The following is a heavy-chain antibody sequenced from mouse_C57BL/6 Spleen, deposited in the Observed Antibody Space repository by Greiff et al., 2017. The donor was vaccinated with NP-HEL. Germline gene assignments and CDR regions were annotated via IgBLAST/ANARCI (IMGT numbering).Heavy chain of an antibody. CDR1: GYTFTSYW. CDR3: ARIYYDYGLYFDY. CDR2: IDPSDSET. Sequence: QVQLQQPGAELVRPGSSVKLSCKASGYTFTSYWMHWVKQRPIQGLEWIGNIDPSDSETHYNQKFKDKATLTVDTSSSTAYMQLSSLTSEDSAVYYCARIYYDYGLYFDYWGQGTTLTVSS. V-gene: IGHV1-52*01. J-gene: IGHJ2*01. D-gene: IGHD2-4*01.